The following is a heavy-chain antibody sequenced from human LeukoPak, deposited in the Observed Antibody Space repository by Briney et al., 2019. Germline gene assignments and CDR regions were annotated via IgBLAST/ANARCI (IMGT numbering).Heavy chain of an antibody. CDR2: ISGSGTGT. Sequence: GGSLRLSCAASGFTFSSSAMSWVRQAPGKGLYWVSAISGSGTGTYYADSVKGRFTISRDNSKNTLHLQMNSLRAEDTAVYYCAKEGGTGTRFDYWGQGTLVTVSS. V-gene: IGHV3-23*01. CDR1: GFTFSSSA. D-gene: IGHD1-7*01. CDR3: AKEGGTGTRFDY. J-gene: IGHJ4*02.